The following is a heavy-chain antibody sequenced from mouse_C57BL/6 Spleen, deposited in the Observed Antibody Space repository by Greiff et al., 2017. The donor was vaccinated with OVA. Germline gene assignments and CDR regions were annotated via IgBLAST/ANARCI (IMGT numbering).Heavy chain of an antibody. D-gene: IGHD2-3*01. J-gene: IGHJ3*01. CDR2: IHPNSGST. CDR1: GYTFTSYW. Sequence: QVQLQQPGAELVKPGASVKLSCKASGYTFTSYWMHWVKQRPGQGLEWIGMIHPNSGSTNYNEKFKSKATLTVDKSSSTAYMQLSSLTSEDSAVYYCAREDGYLGFAYWGQGTLVTVSA. CDR3: AREDGYLGFAY. V-gene: IGHV1-64*01.